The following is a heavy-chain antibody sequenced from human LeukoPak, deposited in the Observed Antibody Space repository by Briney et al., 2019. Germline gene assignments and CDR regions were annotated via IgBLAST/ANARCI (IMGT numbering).Heavy chain of an antibody. V-gene: IGHV3-23*01. CDR2: ISGSGGST. D-gene: IGHD3-22*01. J-gene: IGHJ4*02. Sequence: GGSLRLSCAASGFTFSSYAMSWVRQAPGKGLEWVSAISGSGGSTYYADSVKGRFTISRDNSENTLYLQMNSLRAEDTAVYYCAKGRDSSGYLGHWGQGTLVTVSS. CDR3: AKGRDSSGYLGH. CDR1: GFTFSSYA.